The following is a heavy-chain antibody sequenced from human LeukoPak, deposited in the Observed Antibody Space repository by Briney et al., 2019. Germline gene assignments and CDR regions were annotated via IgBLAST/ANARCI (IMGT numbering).Heavy chain of an antibody. Sequence: SETLSLTCTVSGGSISSYYWSWIRQPPGKGLEWIGYIYYSGSTNYNPSLKSRVTISVDTSKNQFSLKLTSVTAADTAVYYCARDVSPPSFKEPHFDYWGQGTLVTVSS. D-gene: IGHD2-2*01. J-gene: IGHJ4*02. V-gene: IGHV4-59*12. CDR3: ARDVSPPSFKEPHFDY. CDR2: IYYSGST. CDR1: GGSISSYY.